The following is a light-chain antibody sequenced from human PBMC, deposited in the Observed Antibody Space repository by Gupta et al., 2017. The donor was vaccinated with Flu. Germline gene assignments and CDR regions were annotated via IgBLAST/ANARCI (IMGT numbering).Light chain of an antibody. CDR1: QSVSSN. V-gene: IGKV3-15*01. J-gene: IGKJ4*01. CDR2: GAS. CDR3: QQYNIWPPVT. Sequence: IVMTQSPATLSVSAGERATLSCRASQSVSSNLAWYQQKPGQAPRLLIYGASTRATGIPARFSGSGSGTEFTLTISSLQSEDFAVYYCQQYNIWPPVTFGGGTKVEIK.